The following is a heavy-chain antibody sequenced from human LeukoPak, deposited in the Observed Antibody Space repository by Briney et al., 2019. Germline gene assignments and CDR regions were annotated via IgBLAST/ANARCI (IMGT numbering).Heavy chain of an antibody. CDR2: IYPDDSDT. CDR3: ARRLDRNWDDAFDI. Sequence: GKSLKISCKASGYIFTTHWLGWVRQMPGKGLEWMGMIYPDDSDTRYSPSFQGQVTISADKFISTAYLQWSSLKASDTAMYYCARRLDRNWDDAFDIWGQGTMVTVSS. J-gene: IGHJ3*02. V-gene: IGHV5-51*01. CDR1: GYIFTTHW. D-gene: IGHD7-27*01.